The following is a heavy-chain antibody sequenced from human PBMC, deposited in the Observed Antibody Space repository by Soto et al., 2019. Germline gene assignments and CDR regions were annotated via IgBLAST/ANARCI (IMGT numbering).Heavy chain of an antibody. Sequence: GGSLRLSSSASGFTFSSYAMHLVRQAPGKGLEYVSAISSNGGSTYYADSVKGRFTISRDNSKNTLYLQMSSLRAEDTAVYYCVKGSYDSSGYYYNYFDYWGQGTQVTVSS. V-gene: IGHV3-64D*06. CDR2: ISSNGGST. CDR3: VKGSYDSSGYYYNYFDY. D-gene: IGHD3-22*01. CDR1: GFTFSSYA. J-gene: IGHJ4*02.